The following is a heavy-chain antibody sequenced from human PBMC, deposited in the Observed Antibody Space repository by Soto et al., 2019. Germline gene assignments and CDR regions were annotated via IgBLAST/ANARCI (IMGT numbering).Heavy chain of an antibody. Sequence: ASVKVSCKASGYTFTSYDINWVRQATGQGLEWIGWMNPNSGNTGYAQKFQGRVTMTRNTSISTAYMELSSLRSEDTAVYYCARGQYCSSTSCYVLVDYWGQGTLVTVSS. CDR2: MNPNSGNT. D-gene: IGHD2-2*01. J-gene: IGHJ4*02. CDR3: ARGQYCSSTSCYVLVDY. CDR1: GYTFTSYD. V-gene: IGHV1-8*01.